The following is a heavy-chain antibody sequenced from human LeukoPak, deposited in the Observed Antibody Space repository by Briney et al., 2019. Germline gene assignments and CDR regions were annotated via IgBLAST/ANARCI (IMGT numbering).Heavy chain of an antibody. V-gene: IGHV4-59*08. CDR2: IYYSGST. D-gene: IGHD3-10*01. CDR3: ARSPYYSNWFDP. Sequence: SETLSLTCTVSGGSISSYYWSWIRQPPGKGLEWIGYIYYSGSTNYNPSLKSRVTISVDTSKNQFSLKLSSVTAADTAVYYCARSPYYSNWFDPWGQGTPVTVSS. CDR1: GGSISSYY. J-gene: IGHJ5*02.